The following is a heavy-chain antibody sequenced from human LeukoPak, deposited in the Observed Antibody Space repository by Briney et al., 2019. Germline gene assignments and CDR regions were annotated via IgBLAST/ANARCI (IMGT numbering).Heavy chain of an antibody. D-gene: IGHD4-11*01. J-gene: IGHJ4*02. Sequence: SGTLSLTCTVSGDSISSTTYWWGWIRQSPGKGLEWIGSMSYVGITSYNPSLKSRATISVDTSKNQFSLMLSSVTAADTAVYYCTRLPLDYSLDHWGQGTPVSVSS. CDR2: MSYVGIT. CDR3: TRLPLDYSLDH. V-gene: IGHV4-39*01. CDR1: GDSISSTTYW.